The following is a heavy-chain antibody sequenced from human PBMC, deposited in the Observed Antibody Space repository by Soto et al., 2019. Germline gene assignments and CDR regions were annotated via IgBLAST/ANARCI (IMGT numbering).Heavy chain of an antibody. J-gene: IGHJ4*02. CDR3: ALRSMAVVPEY. CDR1: GDSISSYY. Sequence: QVQLQESGPGLVKPSETLSLTCAVSGDSISSYYCLWMRQPPGKGLESIGYLYYGRSANYNPSVRIRVTLSVDTSTNQCSLTLSSMTAADTAVYYCALRSMAVVPEYWGQGTLVTVSS. CDR2: LYYGRSA. V-gene: IGHV4-59*01. D-gene: IGHD3-22*01.